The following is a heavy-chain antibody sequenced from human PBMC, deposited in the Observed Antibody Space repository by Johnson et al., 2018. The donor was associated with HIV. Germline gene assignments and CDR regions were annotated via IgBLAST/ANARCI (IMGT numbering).Heavy chain of an antibody. Sequence: MLLVESGGGLVQPGGSLRLSCAASGFTFSSYAMSWVRQAPGKGLEWVSTISGSGCSTYYADSVKGRFTISRDNSKNSLYLQMNSLRTEDTALYYCAKDIGDGGNSEGVAFEIWGQGTMVTVSS. CDR2: ISGSGCST. J-gene: IGHJ3*02. D-gene: IGHD4-23*01. CDR1: GFTFSSYA. CDR3: AKDIGDGGNSEGVAFEI. V-gene: IGHV3-23*04.